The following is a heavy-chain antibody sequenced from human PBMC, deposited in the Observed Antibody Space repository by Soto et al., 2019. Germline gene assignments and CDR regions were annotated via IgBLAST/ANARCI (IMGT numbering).Heavy chain of an antibody. D-gene: IGHD4-4*01. Sequence: TLSLTCTVSGGSMSSGGYYWSWIRQHPGKGLEWIGYIYYSGSTYYNPSLKSRVTISVDTSKNQFSLKLSSVTAADTAVYYCARAGGLMTTIDYWGQGTLVTVSS. J-gene: IGHJ4*02. CDR3: ARAGGLMTTIDY. CDR1: GGSMSSGGYY. V-gene: IGHV4-31*03. CDR2: IYYSGST.